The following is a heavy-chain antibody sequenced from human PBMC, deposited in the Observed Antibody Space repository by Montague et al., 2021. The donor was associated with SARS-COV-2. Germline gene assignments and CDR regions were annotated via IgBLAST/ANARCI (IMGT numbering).Heavy chain of an antibody. CDR3: ARVGRQQLVRLSGMDV. CDR2: IYYSGST. V-gene: IGHV4-39*07. Sequence: SETLSLTCTVSGGSISSSSYCRGWIRQPPGKGLEWIGSIYYSGSTYYNSSLKSRVTISVDTSKNQFSLKLSSVTAADTAVYYCARVGRQQLVRLSGMDVWGQGTTVTVSS. J-gene: IGHJ6*02. D-gene: IGHD6-13*01. CDR1: GGSISSSSYC.